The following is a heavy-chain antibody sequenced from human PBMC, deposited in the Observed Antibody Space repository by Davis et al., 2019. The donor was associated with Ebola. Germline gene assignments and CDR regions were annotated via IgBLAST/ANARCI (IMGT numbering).Heavy chain of an antibody. CDR3: ARIPGLQWLVPGRWFDP. D-gene: IGHD6-19*01. Sequence: SVPVSRLPSVYSFTPHGLSRVRQAPGQGLEWMGWISAYNGHTNYAQKLQGRVTMTTDTSTSTAYMELRSLRSDDTAVYYCARIPGLQWLVPGRWFDPWGQGTLVTVSS. CDR1: VYSFTPHG. V-gene: IGHV1-18*01. CDR2: ISAYNGHT. J-gene: IGHJ5*02.